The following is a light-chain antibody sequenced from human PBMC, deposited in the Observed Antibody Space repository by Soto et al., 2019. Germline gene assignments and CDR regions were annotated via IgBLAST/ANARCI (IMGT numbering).Light chain of an antibody. CDR2: SNN. CDR1: SANIGTNF. CDR3: VAWDDSLSGLV. Sequence: QSVLTQPPSASGTPGQRVTISCSGRSANIGTNFVCWYQQHPGTAPKLLIYSNNQRPSGVPDRFSGSKSGTSASLAISGLRSEDEANYYCVAWDDSLSGLVFGTGTKVTVL. V-gene: IGLV1-47*02. J-gene: IGLJ1*01.